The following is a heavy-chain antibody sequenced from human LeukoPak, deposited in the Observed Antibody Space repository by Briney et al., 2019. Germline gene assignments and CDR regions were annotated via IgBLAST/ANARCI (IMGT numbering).Heavy chain of an antibody. J-gene: IGHJ5*02. D-gene: IGHD3-22*01. V-gene: IGHV1-69*13. Sequence: SVKVSCKASGYTFTSYAISWVRQAPGQGLEWMGGIIPIFGTANYAQKFQGRVTITADESTSTAYVELSSLRSEDTAVYYCASTYYYEHGWFDPWGQGTLVTVSS. CDR3: ASTYYYEHGWFDP. CDR2: IIPIFGTA. CDR1: GYTFTSYA.